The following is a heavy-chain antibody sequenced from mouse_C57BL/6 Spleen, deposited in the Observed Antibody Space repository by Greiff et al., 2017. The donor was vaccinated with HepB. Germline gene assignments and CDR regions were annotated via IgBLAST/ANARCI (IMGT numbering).Heavy chain of an antibody. J-gene: IGHJ2*01. CDR3: ARPPSGKGDFDY. Sequence: EVKLVESGGDLVKPGGSLKLSCAASGFTFSSYGMSWVRQTPDKRLEWVATISSGGSYTYYPDSVKGRFTISRDNAKNTLYLQMSSLKSEDTAMYYGARPPSGKGDFDYWGQGTTLTVSS. V-gene: IGHV5-6*02. D-gene: IGHD4-1*01. CDR1: GFTFSSYG. CDR2: ISSGGSYT.